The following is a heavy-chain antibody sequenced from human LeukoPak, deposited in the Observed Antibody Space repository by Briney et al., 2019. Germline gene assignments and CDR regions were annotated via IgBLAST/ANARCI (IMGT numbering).Heavy chain of an antibody. CDR1: GGSFSGYY. Sequence: KTSETLSLTCAVYGGSFSGYYWSWIRQPPGKGLEWIGKINHYGSTNYNPSLKSRVTISVDTSKNQFSLKLSSVTAADTAVYYCARDQGSVYWGQGTLVTVSS. CDR2: INHYGST. CDR3: ARDQGSVY. J-gene: IGHJ4*02. D-gene: IGHD3-10*01. V-gene: IGHV4-34*01.